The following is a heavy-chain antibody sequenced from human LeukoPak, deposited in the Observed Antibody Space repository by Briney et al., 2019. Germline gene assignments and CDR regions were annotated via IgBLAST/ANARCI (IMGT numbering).Heavy chain of an antibody. Sequence: GGSLRLSCAASGFTFSSYGMHWVSQAPGKGLEWVAVIWYDGSNKYYADSVKGRFTISRDNSKNTLYLQMNSLRAEDTAVYYCARVNCSGGSCYHDYWGQGTLVTVSS. CDR3: ARVNCSGGSCYHDY. D-gene: IGHD2-15*01. CDR2: IWYDGSNK. J-gene: IGHJ4*02. CDR1: GFTFSSYG. V-gene: IGHV3-33*01.